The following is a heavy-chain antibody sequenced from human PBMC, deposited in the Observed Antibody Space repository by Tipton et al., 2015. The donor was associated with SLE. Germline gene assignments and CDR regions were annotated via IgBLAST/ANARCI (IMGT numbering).Heavy chain of an antibody. CDR1: GGPISSGGYY. Sequence: TLSLTCTVSGGPISSGGYYWSWIRQPPGKGLEWIGSIHHRGRTYYSPSLKSRVTISVDTSKNQFSLNLGSVTAADTAVYYCARESYDSWSGYYRGYYFYMDVWDKGSTVTVSS. J-gene: IGHJ6*03. CDR2: IHHRGRT. V-gene: IGHV4-39*07. CDR3: ARESYDSWSGYYRGYYFYMDV. D-gene: IGHD3-3*01.